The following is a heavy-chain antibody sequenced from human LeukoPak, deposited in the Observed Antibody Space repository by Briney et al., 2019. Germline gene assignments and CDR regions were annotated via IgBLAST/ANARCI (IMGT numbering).Heavy chain of an antibody. CDR3: ARDSNEYSSSWYGR. Sequence: GGSLRLSCAASGFTFSDYYMSWIRQAPGKGLEWVSYISSSGSTIYYADSVKGRFTISRDNAKNSLYLQMNSLRAEDTAVYYCARDSNEYSSSWYGRWGQGTLVTVSS. CDR1: GFTFSDYY. V-gene: IGHV3-11*04. CDR2: ISSSGSTI. D-gene: IGHD6-13*01. J-gene: IGHJ4*02.